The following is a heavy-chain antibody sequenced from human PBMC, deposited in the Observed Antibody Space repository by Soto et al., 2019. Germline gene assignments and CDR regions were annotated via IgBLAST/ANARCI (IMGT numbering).Heavy chain of an antibody. V-gene: IGHV1-18*01. CDR2: ISADNGNT. D-gene: IGHD7-27*01. Sequence: QVQLVQSGAEVKKPGASVKVSCKASGYTFSSYAISWVRQAPGQGLEWMGWISADNGNTKYEQKLQCRVTKTTVTSTSTAYKELSSLRSDDTAVYYCTRNSNPVDHCGPGTLVTVSS. J-gene: IGHJ4*02. CDR3: TRNSNPVDH. CDR1: GYTFSSYA.